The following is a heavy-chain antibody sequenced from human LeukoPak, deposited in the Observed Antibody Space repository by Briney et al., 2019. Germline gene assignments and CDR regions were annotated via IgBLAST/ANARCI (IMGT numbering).Heavy chain of an antibody. D-gene: IGHD2-2*01. Sequence: PGGSLRLSCVASGFTFSEYYMTWVRQTPRKGLEWMGIIYPGDSDTRYSPSFQGQVTISADKSISTAYLQWSSLKASDTAMYYCAKVPAAGHEGWGFDYWGQGTLVTVSS. CDR2: IYPGDSDT. J-gene: IGHJ4*02. V-gene: IGHV5-51*01. CDR1: GFTFSEYY. CDR3: AKVPAAGHEGWGFDY.